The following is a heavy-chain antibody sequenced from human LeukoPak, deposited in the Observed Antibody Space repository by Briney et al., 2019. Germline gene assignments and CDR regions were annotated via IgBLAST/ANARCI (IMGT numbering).Heavy chain of an antibody. J-gene: IGHJ4*02. Sequence: SQTLSLTCAISGDSVSRHDLTWDWVRQSPSRGLECLGRTFYRSKWYNDYAVSVKSRITVSPDTSKTQFSLHLNSVTPEDTAVYYCVRSYDWVFDYWGQGTRVTVSS. V-gene: IGHV6-1*01. CDR1: GDSVSRHDLT. CDR3: VRSYDWVFDY. D-gene: IGHD1-1*01. CDR2: TFYRSKWYN.